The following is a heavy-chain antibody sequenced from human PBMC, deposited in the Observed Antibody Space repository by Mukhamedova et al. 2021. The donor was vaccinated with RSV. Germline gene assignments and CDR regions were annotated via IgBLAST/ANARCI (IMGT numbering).Heavy chain of an antibody. CDR3: ARKFYDFWSGSPWAFDI. Sequence: KSRVTISVDTSMNQFSLKLSSVTAADTAVYYCARKFYDFWSGSPWAFDIWGQGTMVTVSS. D-gene: IGHD3-3*01. J-gene: IGHJ3*02. V-gene: IGHV4-31*02.